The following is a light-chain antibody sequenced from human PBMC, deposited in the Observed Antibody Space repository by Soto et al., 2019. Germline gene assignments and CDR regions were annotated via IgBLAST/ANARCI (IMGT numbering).Light chain of an antibody. CDR1: STDVGGYNY. V-gene: IGLV2-11*01. Sequence: QSVLTQPRTVSGSPGQSVTISCTGTSTDVGGYNYVSWYQQHPGKAPKLMIYDVSKRPSGVRDRFSGSKSGTTASLTISGRQDEDEADYECCSCAGSYTWVFGGGTKVTVL. CDR3: CSCAGSYTWV. J-gene: IGLJ2*01. CDR2: DVS.